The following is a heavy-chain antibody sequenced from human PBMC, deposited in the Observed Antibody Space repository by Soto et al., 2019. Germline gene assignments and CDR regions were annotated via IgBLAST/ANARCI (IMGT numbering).Heavy chain of an antibody. V-gene: IGHV3-23*01. D-gene: IGHD1-1*01. CDR2: ITDSGGST. CDR1: GFTFSSVA. CDR3: AKLYWNPRYFDY. Sequence: LRLSCAASGFTFSSVAMAWVRQAPGKGLEWVSSITDSGGSTNYADSVKGRFTISRDNSRNTLYLQMNSLRADDTAVYYCAKLYWNPRYFDYWGQGTRVTVSS. J-gene: IGHJ4*02.